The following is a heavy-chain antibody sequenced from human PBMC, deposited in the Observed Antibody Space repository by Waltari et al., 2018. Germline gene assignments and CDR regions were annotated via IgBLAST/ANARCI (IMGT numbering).Heavy chain of an antibody. V-gene: IGHV4-4*02. CDR2: IYHRGST. CDR1: GGSISSSNW. J-gene: IGHJ6*02. Sequence: QVQLQESGPGLVKPSGTLSLTCAVSGGSISSSNWWSWVRQPPGKGLEWIGEIYHRGSTTYIPARKSRVTIAVDTSKNQFSLKLSSVTAADTAVYYCARNGRYSGYDRPDYYYYYGMDVWGQGTTVTVSS. CDR3: ARNGRYSGYDRPDYYYYYGMDV. D-gene: IGHD5-12*01.